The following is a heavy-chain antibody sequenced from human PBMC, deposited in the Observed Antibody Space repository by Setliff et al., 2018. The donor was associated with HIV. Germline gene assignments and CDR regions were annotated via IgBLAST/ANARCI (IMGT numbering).Heavy chain of an antibody. D-gene: IGHD1-26*01. V-gene: IGHV1-3*01. CDR3: AKSRVGFSVPYDAFDI. CDR2: LNAGDGDS. CDR1: GYSFTTYA. J-gene: IGHJ3*02. Sequence: ASVKVSCKASGYSFTTYAIHWVRQAPGQRLEWMGWLNAGDGDSGPSQEFRGRVIFTKDTSASTAYMELTSLRSDDTAVYYCAKSRVGFSVPYDAFDIWGQGTMVTVSS.